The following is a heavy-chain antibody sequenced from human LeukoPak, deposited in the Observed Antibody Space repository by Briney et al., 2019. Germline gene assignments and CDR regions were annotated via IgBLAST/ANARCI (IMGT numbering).Heavy chain of an antibody. V-gene: IGHV3-21*01. CDR3: ARGGDDSTYRPVRY. CDR2: ISSSSSYI. D-gene: IGHD3-22*01. J-gene: IGHJ4*02. Sequence: PGGSLRLSCAASGFPFSSYSMNWVRQAPGKGLEWVSSISSSSSYIYYADSVKGRFTISRDNAKNSLYLQMNSLRAEDTAGYYCARGGDDSTYRPVRYWGQGTLVTVSS. CDR1: GFPFSSYS.